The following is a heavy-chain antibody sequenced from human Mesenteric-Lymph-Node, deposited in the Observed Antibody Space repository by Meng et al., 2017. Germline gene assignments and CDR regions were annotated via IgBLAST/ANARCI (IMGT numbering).Heavy chain of an antibody. CDR1: GYTGTDYY. V-gene: IGHV1-2*06. CDR2: LNPNRGDT. CDR3: ARGIVDGYGGDSWFDP. D-gene: IGHD5-18*01. Sequence: QVQLVQSGAEGKKPGDAVKVAGKAAGYTGTDYYMQWVRQAPGQGLEWMGRLNPNRGDTNYAKKFQGRVTMTRDTSISTAYMELSRLTSDDTAVYYCARGIVDGYGGDSWFDPWGQGTLVTVSS. J-gene: IGHJ5*02.